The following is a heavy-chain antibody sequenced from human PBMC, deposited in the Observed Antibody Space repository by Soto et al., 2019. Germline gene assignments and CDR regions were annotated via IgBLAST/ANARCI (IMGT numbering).Heavy chain of an antibody. D-gene: IGHD4-17*01. CDR3: AKGSHGDYDY. V-gene: IGHV3-23*01. J-gene: IGHJ4*02. Sequence: GGSLRLSCAASGFTFSSYAMSWVRQAPGRGLEWVSAISEGGGNTFYADSVKGRFTISRDNSKNTLYLQMNSLRADDTAVYYCAKGSHGDYDYWGQGTLVTVSS. CDR2: ISEGGGNT. CDR1: GFTFSSYA.